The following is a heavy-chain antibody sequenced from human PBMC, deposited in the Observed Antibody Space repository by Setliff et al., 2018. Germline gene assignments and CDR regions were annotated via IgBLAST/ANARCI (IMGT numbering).Heavy chain of an antibody. Sequence: GGSLRLSCSASGLTFGDYYMSWIRQAPGKGLEWVSYISSSGITIYYADSVKGRFTISRDNAKNSLYLQMNSLRAEDTAVYYCAREVVGAPSAFDIWGQGTMVTVSS. J-gene: IGHJ3*02. CDR1: GLTFGDYY. D-gene: IGHD1-26*01. CDR3: AREVVGAPSAFDI. V-gene: IGHV3-11*04. CDR2: ISSSGITI.